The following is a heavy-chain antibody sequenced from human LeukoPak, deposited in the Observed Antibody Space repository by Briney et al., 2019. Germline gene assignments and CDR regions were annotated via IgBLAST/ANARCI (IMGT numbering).Heavy chain of an antibody. V-gene: IGHV3-11*04. CDR1: GFTFSDYY. CDR3: AKADLQGVVVPAAISGFDY. D-gene: IGHD2-2*01. Sequence: GGSLRLSCAASGFTFSDYYMSWIRQAPGKGLEWLSYISKNGKTIYYADSVKGRFTISRDNSKNTLYLQMNSLRAEDTAVYYCAKADLQGVVVPAAISGFDYWGQGTLVTVSS. J-gene: IGHJ4*02. CDR2: ISKNGKTI.